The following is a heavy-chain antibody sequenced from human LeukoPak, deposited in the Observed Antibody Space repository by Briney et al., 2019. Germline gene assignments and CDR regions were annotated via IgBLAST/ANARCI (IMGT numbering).Heavy chain of an antibody. CDR3: ARDGRRSGGWYYFDY. CDR2: IYSGGST. J-gene: IGHJ4*02. V-gene: IGHV3-53*01. CDR1: GFTVSNNY. D-gene: IGHD6-19*01. Sequence: GGSLRLSCAASGFTVSNNYMSWVRQAPGKGLEWGSVIYSGGSTYYADSVKGRFTISRDNSKNTLYLQMNSLRAEDTAVYHCARDGRRSGGWYYFDYWGQGTLVTVSS.